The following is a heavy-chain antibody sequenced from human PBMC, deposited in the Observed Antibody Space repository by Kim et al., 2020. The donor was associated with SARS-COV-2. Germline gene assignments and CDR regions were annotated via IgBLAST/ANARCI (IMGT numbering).Heavy chain of an antibody. D-gene: IGHD1-26*01. V-gene: IGHV4-34*01. CDR2: INHSGST. CDR1: GGSFSGYY. Sequence: SETLSLTCAVYGGSFSGYYWSWIRQPPGKGLEWIGEINHSGSTNYNPSLKSRVTISVDTSKNQFSLKLSSVTAADTAVYYCARARPIVGATNLDVWGQGTTVTVS. CDR3: ARARPIVGATNLDV. J-gene: IGHJ6*02.